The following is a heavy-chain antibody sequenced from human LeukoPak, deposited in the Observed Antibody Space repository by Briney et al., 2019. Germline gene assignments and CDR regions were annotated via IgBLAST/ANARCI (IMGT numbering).Heavy chain of an antibody. J-gene: IGHJ4*02. CDR2: ISAYNGNT. CDR1: GYTFTSYG. CDR3: ARDIWFGASVHPYYFDY. V-gene: IGHV1-18*01. Sequence: APVKVSCKASGYTFTSYGISWVRQAPGQGLEWMGWISAYNGNTNYAQKLQGRVTMTTDTSTSTAYMELRSLRSDDTAVYYCARDIWFGASVHPYYFDYWGQGTLVTVSS. D-gene: IGHD3-10*01.